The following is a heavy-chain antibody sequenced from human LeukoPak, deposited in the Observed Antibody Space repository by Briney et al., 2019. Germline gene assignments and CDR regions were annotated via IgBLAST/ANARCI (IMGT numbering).Heavy chain of an antibody. Sequence: GASVKVSCKASGYTFGNYYMHWVRQAPGQGLEWMGIINPSGGSTTYAQQFQGRVTMTRDTFTSTVYMELSSLRSDDTAVYYCARQGIAAAGRPNWFDPWGQGTLVTVSS. CDR2: INPSGGST. J-gene: IGHJ5*02. V-gene: IGHV1-46*01. CDR1: GYTFGNYY. D-gene: IGHD6-13*01. CDR3: ARQGIAAAGRPNWFDP.